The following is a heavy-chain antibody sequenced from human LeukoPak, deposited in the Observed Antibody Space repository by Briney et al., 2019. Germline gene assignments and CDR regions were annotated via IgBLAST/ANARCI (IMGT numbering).Heavy chain of an antibody. Sequence: SETLSLTCAVYGGSFSGYYWSWIRQPPGKGLEWIGEINHSGSTNYNPSLKSRVTISVDTPKNQFSLKLSSVTAADTAVYYCAGHVRILRFLEWLSYFDYWGQGTLVTVSS. CDR3: AGHVRILRFLEWLSYFDY. CDR1: GGSFSGYY. V-gene: IGHV4-34*01. D-gene: IGHD3-3*01. CDR2: INHSGST. J-gene: IGHJ4*02.